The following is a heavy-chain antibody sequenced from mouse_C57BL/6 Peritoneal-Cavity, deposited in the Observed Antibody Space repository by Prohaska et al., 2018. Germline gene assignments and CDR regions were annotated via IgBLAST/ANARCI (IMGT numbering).Heavy chain of an antibody. V-gene: IGHV2-9-1*01. D-gene: IGHD2-2*01. CDR1: GFSLTSYA. CDR2: IWTGGGT. CDR3: ARTDGYDALYYFDY. Sequence: QVQLKESGPGLVAPSQSLSITFTFSGFSLTSYAISLVRQPPGKGLEWLGVIWTGGGTNYNSALKSRLSISKDNSKSQVFLKMNSLQTDDTARYYCARTDGYDALYYFDYWGQGTTLTVSS. J-gene: IGHJ2*01.